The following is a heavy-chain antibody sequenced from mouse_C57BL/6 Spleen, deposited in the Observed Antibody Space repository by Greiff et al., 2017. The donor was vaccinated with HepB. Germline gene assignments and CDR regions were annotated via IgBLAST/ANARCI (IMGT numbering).Heavy chain of an antibody. CDR3: ARSGVYYDNEEFDY. J-gene: IGHJ2*01. CDR1: GYTFTSYW. V-gene: IGHV1-53*01. CDR2: INPSNGGT. Sequence: QVQLQQSGTELVKPGASVKLSCKASGYTFTSYWMHWVKQRPGQGLEWIGNINPSNGGTNYNEKFKSKATLTVDKSSSTAYMQLSSLTSEDSAVYYCARSGVYYDNEEFDYWGQGTTLTVSS. D-gene: IGHD2-4*01.